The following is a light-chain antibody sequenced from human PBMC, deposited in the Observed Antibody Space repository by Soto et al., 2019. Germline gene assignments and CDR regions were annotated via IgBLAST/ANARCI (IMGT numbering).Light chain of an antibody. Sequence: AIQLTQSPSSLSASVGDSVTITCRAGHDIASALAWYQQKPGKPPKLIIYDASTLESVVPSRFIGSGSGTDFTLTISGLQLEDFATYYCQKFNYCRVMFGQGTRLEI. J-gene: IGKJ5*01. CDR2: DAS. V-gene: IGKV1D-13*01. CDR1: HDIASA. CDR3: QKFNYCRVM.